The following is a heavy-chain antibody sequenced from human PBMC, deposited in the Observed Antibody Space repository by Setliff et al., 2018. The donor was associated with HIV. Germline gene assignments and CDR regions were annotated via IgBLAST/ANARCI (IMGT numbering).Heavy chain of an antibody. CDR2: IYTSGST. Sequence: TLSLTCTVSGGSITSGSYYWSWIRQPAGKGLEWIGHIYTSGSTNYNPSLKSRVTISLDTSKNQFSLKLNSVTAADTAVYYCAREIVRVALDIWGPGTAVTVSS. CDR3: AREIVRVALDI. J-gene: IGHJ3*02. CDR1: GGSITSGSYY. D-gene: IGHD3-16*02. V-gene: IGHV4-61*09.